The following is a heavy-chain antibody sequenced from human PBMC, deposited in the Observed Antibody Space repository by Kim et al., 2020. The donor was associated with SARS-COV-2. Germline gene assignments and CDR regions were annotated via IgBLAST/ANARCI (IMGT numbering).Heavy chain of an antibody. J-gene: IGHJ2*01. Sequence: SETLSLTCTVSGGSISSSSYYWGWIRQPPGKGLEWIGSIYYSVSTYYNPSLKSRVTISVDTSKNQFSLKLSSVTAADTAVYYCARHPSITMIVIAWYFDLWGRGTLVTVSS. CDR2: IYYSVST. CDR1: GGSISSSSYY. D-gene: IGHD3-22*01. V-gene: IGHV4-39*01. CDR3: ARHPSITMIVIAWYFDL.